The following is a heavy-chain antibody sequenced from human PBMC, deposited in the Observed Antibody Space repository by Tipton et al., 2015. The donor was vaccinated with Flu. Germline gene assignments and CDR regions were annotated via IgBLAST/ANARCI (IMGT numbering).Heavy chain of an antibody. CDR1: GFTLDDYA. D-gene: IGHD6-19*01. J-gene: IGHJ4*02. CDR3: AKDTKQWLAGEFDY. CDR2: ISWNSGSI. Sequence: TLSLTCAASGFTLDDYAMHWVRQAPGKGLEWVPGISWNSGSIGYADSVKGRFTISRDNAKNSLYLQMNSLRAEDTALYYCAKDTKQWLAGEFDYWGQGTLVTVSS. V-gene: IGHV3-9*01.